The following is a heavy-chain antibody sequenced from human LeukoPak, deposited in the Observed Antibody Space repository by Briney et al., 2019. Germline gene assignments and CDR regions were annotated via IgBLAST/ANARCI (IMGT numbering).Heavy chain of an antibody. Sequence: GGSLRLSCAASGFTFTDYAMAWVRQAPGKGLEWVSFISGSADSTYYADSVKGRFTISRDNSRNRLYQQMNGLRAEDTAVYYCAKDYGGNRGSFHYWGQGTLVTVSS. CDR3: AKDYGGNRGSFHY. V-gene: IGHV3-23*01. CDR2: ISGSADST. CDR1: GFTFTDYA. J-gene: IGHJ4*02. D-gene: IGHD4-23*01.